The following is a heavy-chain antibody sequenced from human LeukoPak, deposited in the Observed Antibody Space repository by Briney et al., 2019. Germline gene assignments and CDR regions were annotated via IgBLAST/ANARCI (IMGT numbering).Heavy chain of an antibody. CDR2: IKSKTDGGTT. D-gene: IGHD3-22*01. CDR1: AFTFSSAW. CDR3: TTDPSYHDAFDI. Sequence: GGSLRLSCAASAFTFSSAWMSWVRQAPGKGLEWVGRIKSKTDGGTTDYAAPVKGRFTISRDDSKNTLYLQMNSLKTEDTAVCYCTTDPSYHDAFDIWGQGTMVTVSS. J-gene: IGHJ3*02. V-gene: IGHV3-15*01.